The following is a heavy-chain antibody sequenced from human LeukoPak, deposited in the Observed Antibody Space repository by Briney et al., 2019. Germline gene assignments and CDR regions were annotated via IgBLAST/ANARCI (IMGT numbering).Heavy chain of an antibody. J-gene: IGHJ4*02. CDR3: ARGLGEAVAGTPFDY. CDR1: GGSMSSYY. D-gene: IGHD6-19*01. CDR2: IYYSGST. V-gene: IGHV4-59*12. Sequence: SETLSLTCTVSGGSMSSYYWSWIRQPPGKGLEWIGYIYYSGSTNYNPSLKSRVTISVDTSKNQFSLKLSSVTAADTAVYYCARGLGEAVAGTPFDYWGQGTLVTVSS.